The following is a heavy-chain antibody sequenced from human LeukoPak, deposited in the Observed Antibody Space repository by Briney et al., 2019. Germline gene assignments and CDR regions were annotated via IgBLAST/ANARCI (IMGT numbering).Heavy chain of an antibody. CDR3: ARVPQYLMVRGKRNDAFDI. V-gene: IGHV4-34*01. CDR1: GGSISSYY. Sequence: HPSETLSLTCTVSGGSISSYYWSWIRQPPGKGLEWIGEINHSGSTNYNPSLKSRVTISVDTSKNQFSLKLSSVTAADTAVYYCARVPQYLMVRGKRNDAFDIWGQGTMVTVSS. D-gene: IGHD3-10*01. CDR2: INHSGST. J-gene: IGHJ3*02.